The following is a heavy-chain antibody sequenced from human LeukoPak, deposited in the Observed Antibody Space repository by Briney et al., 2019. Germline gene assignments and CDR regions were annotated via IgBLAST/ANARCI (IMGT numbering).Heavy chain of an antibody. CDR2: IMEDGSEK. D-gene: IGHD3-16*01. V-gene: IGHV3-7*01. J-gene: IGHJ4*02. Sequence: PGGSLRLSCATSGFTFNNYYMTWVRQAPGKGLEWLAHIMEDGSEKHYVDSVKGRFTISRDNAKNSLYLQMNSLRAEDTAVYYCARDGGSGADYWGQGTLVSVSS. CDR3: ARDGGSGADY. CDR1: GFTFNNYY.